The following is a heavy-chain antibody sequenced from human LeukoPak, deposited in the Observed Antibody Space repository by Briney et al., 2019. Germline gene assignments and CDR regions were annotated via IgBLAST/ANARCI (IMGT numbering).Heavy chain of an antibody. D-gene: IGHD4-23*01. CDR1: GYTFTSYA. CDR3: ARATYDYGGNSPGLYYFDY. Sequence: ASVKVSCKASGYTFTSYAMNWVRQAPGQRLEWMGWINAGNGNTKYSQEFQGRVTITRDTSASTAYMELSSLRSEDMAVYYCARATYDYGGNSPGLYYFDYWSQGTLVTVSS. CDR2: INAGNGNT. J-gene: IGHJ4*02. V-gene: IGHV1-3*03.